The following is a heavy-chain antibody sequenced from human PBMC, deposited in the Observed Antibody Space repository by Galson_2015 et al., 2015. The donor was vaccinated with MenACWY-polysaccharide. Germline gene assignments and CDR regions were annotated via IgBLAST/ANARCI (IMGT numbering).Heavy chain of an antibody. Sequence: SVKVSCKASGYNFTTYGINWVRQAPGERLEWMGWVRPYNGHTNFVQKFQGRITMTTDTSTSTAYMELRSLRPDDTAVYFCARDRRYCKRATGSLGWFDPWGQGTLVTVSS. CDR3: ARDRRYCKRATGSLGWFDP. CDR1: GYNFTTYG. CDR2: VRPYNGHT. J-gene: IGHJ5*02. V-gene: IGHV1-18*01. D-gene: IGHD3-10*01.